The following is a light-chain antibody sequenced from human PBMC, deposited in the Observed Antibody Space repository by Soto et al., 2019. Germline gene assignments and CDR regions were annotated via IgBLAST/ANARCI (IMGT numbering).Light chain of an antibody. CDR1: SRDVGNYNY. J-gene: IGLJ1*01. CDR2: EVS. CDR3: NSYASGSTYV. V-gene: IGLV2-14*01. Sequence: QSALTQPASVSGSPGQSITISCTGTSRDVGNYNYVSWYQQDPGKAPKLIIYEVSNRPSGVSSRFSGSKSDNTASLTISGLQAEDEADYYCNSYASGSTYVFGTGTKVTVL.